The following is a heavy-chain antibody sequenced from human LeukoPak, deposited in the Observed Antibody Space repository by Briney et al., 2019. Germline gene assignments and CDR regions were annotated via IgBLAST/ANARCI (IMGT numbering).Heavy chain of an antibody. J-gene: IGHJ4*02. CDR3: ARVFACRIASAGVGY. D-gene: IGHD6-13*01. V-gene: IGHV1-46*01. Sequence: SVKVSCKASGYTFTRYCMYWVRQAPGPGLEWMGVINPSGGSTSYAQNIQGRVTMTRDTYISTAYMELSRLRSDDTAVYYCARVFACRIASAGVGYWGQGTLVTVSS. CDR1: GYTFTRYC. CDR2: INPSGGST.